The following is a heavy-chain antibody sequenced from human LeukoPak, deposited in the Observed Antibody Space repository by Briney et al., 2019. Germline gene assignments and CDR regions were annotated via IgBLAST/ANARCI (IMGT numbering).Heavy chain of an antibody. Sequence: PSETLSLTCTVSGGSISSYYWSWIRQPPGKGLVWIGYIYYSGSTNYTPSLKSRITISVDTSRNQFSLKLNSVTAADTAVYYCARSGRGSSAGFDYWGQGTLVTVSS. CDR3: ARSGRGSSAGFDY. J-gene: IGHJ4*02. CDR2: IYYSGST. V-gene: IGHV4-59*01. D-gene: IGHD3-10*01. CDR1: GGSISSYY.